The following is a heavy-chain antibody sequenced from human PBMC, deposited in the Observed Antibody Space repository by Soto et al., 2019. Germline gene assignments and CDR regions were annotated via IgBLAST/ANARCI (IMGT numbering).Heavy chain of an antibody. Sequence: QVQLVQSGAEVKKPGASVKVSCKVSGYTLTELSMHWVRQAPGKGLEWMGGFDPEDGETIYAQKFQGRVTMTEDTSTDTAYMELSSLRSEYTAVYYCATLRPAIFGGVIVTHAFDIWGQGTMVTVSS. CDR3: ATLRPAIFGGVIVTHAFDI. D-gene: IGHD3-16*02. CDR2: FDPEDGET. J-gene: IGHJ3*02. CDR1: GYTLTELS. V-gene: IGHV1-24*01.